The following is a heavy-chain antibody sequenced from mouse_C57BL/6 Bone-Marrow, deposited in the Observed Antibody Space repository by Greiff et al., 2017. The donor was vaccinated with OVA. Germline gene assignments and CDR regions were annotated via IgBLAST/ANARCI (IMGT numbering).Heavy chain of an antibody. V-gene: IGHV5-4*01. CDR2: ISDGGSYT. J-gene: IGHJ2*01. Sequence: EVKLMESGGGLVKPGGSLKLSCAASGFTFSSYAMSWVRQTPEKRLEWVATISDGGSYTYYPDNVKGRITISRDNAKNNLYLQMSHLKSEDTAMDYCARDRGFISDYWGQGTTLTVSS. CDR1: GFTFSSYA. D-gene: IGHD1-1*01. CDR3: ARDRGFISDY.